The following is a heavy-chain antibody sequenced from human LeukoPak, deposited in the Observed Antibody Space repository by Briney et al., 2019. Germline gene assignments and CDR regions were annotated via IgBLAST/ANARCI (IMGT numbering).Heavy chain of an antibody. Sequence: ASVKVSCKASGGTFRSYAISWVRQAPGQGLEWMGGLIPIFGTANYAQKFQGRVTVTTDESTSTAYMELSSLRSEDTAVYYCAGGSPIGSSCWKGWLCAFDIWGQGTMVTVSS. CDR1: GGTFRSYA. V-gene: IGHV1-69*05. J-gene: IGHJ3*02. CDR2: LIPIFGTA. CDR3: AGGSPIGSSCWKGWLCAFDI. D-gene: IGHD6-19*01.